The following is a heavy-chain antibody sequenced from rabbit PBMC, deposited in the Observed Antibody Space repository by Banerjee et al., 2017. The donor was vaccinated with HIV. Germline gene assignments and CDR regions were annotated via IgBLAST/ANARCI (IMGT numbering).Heavy chain of an antibody. J-gene: IGHJ6*01. Sequence: QEQLEESGGDLVKPEGSLTLTCTASGFSFSSGQDICWVRQAPGKGLEWIACIYTGDGNTYYANWAKGRFTISKTSSTTVTLQMTSLTAADTATYFCARDVSSSGRYVAGMDLWGPGTLVTVS. V-gene: IGHV1S45*01. CDR1: GFSFSSGQD. CDR3: ARDVSSSGRYVAGMDL. CDR2: IYTGDGNT. D-gene: IGHD1-1*01.